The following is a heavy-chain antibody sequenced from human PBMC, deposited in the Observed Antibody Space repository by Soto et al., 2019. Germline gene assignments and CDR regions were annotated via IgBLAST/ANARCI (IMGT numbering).Heavy chain of an antibody. CDR2: INPSGGST. CDR3: AGDGPLWYQRPRCMDV. J-gene: IGHJ6*02. Sequence: QVQLVQSGAEVKKPGASVKVSCKASGYTFTSYYMHWVRQAPGQGLEWMGIINPSGGSTSYAQKFQGRVTMTRDTSTSTVYMELSSLRSEDTAVYYCAGDGPLWYQRPRCMDVWGQGTTVTVSS. V-gene: IGHV1-46*01. D-gene: IGHD2-2*01. CDR1: GYTFTSYY.